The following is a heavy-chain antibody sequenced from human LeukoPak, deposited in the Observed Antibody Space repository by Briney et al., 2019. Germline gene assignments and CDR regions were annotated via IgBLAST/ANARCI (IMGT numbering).Heavy chain of an antibody. CDR3: ARDLIEPY. Sequence: PGGSLRLSCATSGFSFSSYWMSWVRQAPGKGLEWVANIKQDGSEKYYVDSVKGRFTISRDNAKTSLFLQMNGLRVEDSAVYYCARDLIEPYWGQGTLVTVSS. CDR2: IKQDGSEK. J-gene: IGHJ4*02. V-gene: IGHV3-7*01. D-gene: IGHD2/OR15-2a*01. CDR1: GFSFSSYW.